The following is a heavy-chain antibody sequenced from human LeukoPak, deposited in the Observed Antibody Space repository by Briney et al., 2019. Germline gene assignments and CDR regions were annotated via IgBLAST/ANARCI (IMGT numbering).Heavy chain of an antibody. J-gene: IGHJ3*02. V-gene: IGHV4-39*01. CDR1: GGSISSSSYY. CDR2: VYYSGST. CDR3: ARRAVAAGALDI. Sequence: SETLSLTCTVSGGSISSSSYYWGWIRQPPGKRLEWIGSVYYSGSTYYNPSLKSRVTISVDTSKNQFSLKLSSVTAADTAVYYCARRAVAAGALDIWGQGTMVTVSS. D-gene: IGHD6-19*01.